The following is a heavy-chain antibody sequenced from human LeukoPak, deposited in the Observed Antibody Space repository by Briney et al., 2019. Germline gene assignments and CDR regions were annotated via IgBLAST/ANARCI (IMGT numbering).Heavy chain of an antibody. V-gene: IGHV4-31*03. Sequence: SETPSLTCTVSGGSISSGGYYWSWIRQHPGKGLEWIGYIYYSGSTYYNPSLKSRVTISVDTSKNQFSLKLSSVTAADTAVYYCARSSYCTNGVCYPLYYYYGMDVWGQGTTVTVSS. CDR1: GGSISSGGYY. CDR3: ARSSYCTNGVCYPLYYYYGMDV. D-gene: IGHD2-8*01. J-gene: IGHJ6*02. CDR2: IYYSGST.